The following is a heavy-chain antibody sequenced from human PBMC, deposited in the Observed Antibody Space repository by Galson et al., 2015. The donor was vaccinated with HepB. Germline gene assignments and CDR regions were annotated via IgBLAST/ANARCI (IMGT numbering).Heavy chain of an antibody. V-gene: IGHV3-30-3*01. CDR3: ARSKGVQLWPPQYYFDY. D-gene: IGHD5-18*01. J-gene: IGHJ4*02. Sequence: SLRLSCAASGFTFSSYAMHWVRQAPGKGLEWVAVISYDGSNKYYADSVKGRFTISRDNSKNTLYLQMNSLRAEDTAVYYCARSKGVQLWPPQYYFDYWGQGTLVTVSS. CDR2: ISYDGSNK. CDR1: GFTFSSYA.